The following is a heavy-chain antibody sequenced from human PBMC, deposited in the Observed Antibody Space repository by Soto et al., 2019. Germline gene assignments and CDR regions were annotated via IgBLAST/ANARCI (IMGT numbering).Heavy chain of an antibody. Sequence: KTSETLSLTCTVSGGSISSGDYYWSWIRQPPGKGLEWIGYIYYSGSMYYNPSLKSRVTISVDTSKNQFSLRLSSVTAADTAVYFCAIVIGFRRSLDYWGLGTLVTVSS. CDR2: IYYSGSM. D-gene: IGHD3-10*01. CDR1: GGSISSGDYY. J-gene: IGHJ4*01. V-gene: IGHV4-30-4*01. CDR3: AIVIGFRRSLDY.